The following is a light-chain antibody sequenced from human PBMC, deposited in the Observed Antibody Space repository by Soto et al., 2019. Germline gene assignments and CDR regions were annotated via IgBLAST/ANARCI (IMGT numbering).Light chain of an antibody. J-gene: IGKJ1*01. CDR3: QQSGSSLAWT. Sequence: EIVLTQSPGTLSLSPGERATLSCRASQSVSSSYLAWYQQKPGQAPRLLIYGASSRATGIPDRFSGSVSGTDFTLTISRLEPEDFAVYYCQQSGSSLAWTFGQGTKVEIK. CDR1: QSVSSSY. CDR2: GAS. V-gene: IGKV3-20*01.